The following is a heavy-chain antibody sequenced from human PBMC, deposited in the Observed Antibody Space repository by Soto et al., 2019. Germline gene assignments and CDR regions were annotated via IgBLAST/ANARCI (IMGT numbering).Heavy chain of an antibody. CDR1: GGSISSSSYY. CDR3: ARHRYSYGVYYFDY. J-gene: IGHJ4*02. D-gene: IGHD5-18*01. V-gene: IGHV4-39*01. Sequence: SETLSLTCTVSGGSISSSSYYWGWIRQPPGKGLEWIGSIFYSGSTNYNPSLTSRVTISVDTSKNQFSLKLSSVTAADTAVYYCARHRYSYGVYYFDYWGQGTLVTVSS. CDR2: IFYSGST.